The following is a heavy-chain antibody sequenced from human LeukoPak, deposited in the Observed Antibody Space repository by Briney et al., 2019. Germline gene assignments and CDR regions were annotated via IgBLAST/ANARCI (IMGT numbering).Heavy chain of an antibody. J-gene: IGHJ4*02. CDR1: GFTFSGHW. Sequence: GGSLRLSCAASGFTFSGHWMHWVRHVPGKGLMGVSRINPDGSDTTYADSVKGRFSISRDNAKNTLYLQMNSLTAEDTAVYYCARAGYNNGYDYWGQGTLVTVSS. D-gene: IGHD6-19*01. CDR2: INPDGSDT. V-gene: IGHV3-74*01. CDR3: ARAGYNNGYDY.